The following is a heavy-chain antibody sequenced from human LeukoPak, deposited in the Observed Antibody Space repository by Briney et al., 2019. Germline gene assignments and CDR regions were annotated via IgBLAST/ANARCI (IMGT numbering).Heavy chain of an antibody. CDR3: AKNRQHEPSRPYYYDSSGYYYWGAFDI. V-gene: IGHV3-23*01. D-gene: IGHD3-22*01. CDR2: ISVSGGST. CDR1: GFTFSSYG. Sequence: GGSLRLSCAASGFTFSSYGMSWVRQAPGKWLEWVSAISVSGGSTYYADSVKGRFTISRDNSKNTLYLQMNSLRAEDTAVYYCAKNRQHEPSRPYYYDSSGYYYWGAFDIWGQGTMVTVSS. J-gene: IGHJ3*02.